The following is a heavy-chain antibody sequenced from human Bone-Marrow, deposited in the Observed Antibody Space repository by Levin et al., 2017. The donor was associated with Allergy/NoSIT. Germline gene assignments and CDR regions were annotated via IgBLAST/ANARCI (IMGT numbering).Heavy chain of an antibody. CDR2: IVPIVGTP. V-gene: IGHV1-69*06. CDR1: GDRFDIYA. J-gene: IGHJ4*02. Sequence: AASVKVSCKASGDRFDIYAISWVRQAPGQGLEWMGGIVPIVGTPDYAQKFQGRVTITADKSTSTSYMEMSSLRSEDTAVYYCARSRSNGYYPASDYWGQGTLVTVSS. D-gene: IGHD3-22*01. CDR3: ARSRSNGYYPASDY.